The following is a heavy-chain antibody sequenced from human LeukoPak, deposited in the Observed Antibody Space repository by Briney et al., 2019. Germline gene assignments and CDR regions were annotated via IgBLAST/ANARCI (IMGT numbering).Heavy chain of an antibody. D-gene: IGHD6-13*01. J-gene: IGHJ4*02. CDR2: ISYDGSNK. V-gene: IGHV3-30*04. CDR1: GFTFSSYA. CDR3: ARAFSSLDSSSWADFDY. Sequence: PRGSLRLSCAASGFTFSSYAMHWVRQAPGKGLEWVAVISYDGSNKYYADSVKGRFTISRDNSKNTLYLQMNSLRAEDTAVYYCARAFSSLDSSSWADFDYWGQGTLVTVSS.